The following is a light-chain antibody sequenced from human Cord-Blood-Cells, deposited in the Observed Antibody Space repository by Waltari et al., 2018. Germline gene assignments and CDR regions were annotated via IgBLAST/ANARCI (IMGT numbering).Light chain of an antibody. CDR3: QQYNNWPLT. Sequence: EIVMTQSPATLSVSPGERATLSCRASQSVSSNLAWYQQKPGQALRLLIYGASTRATGIPARFSGSGSGTEFTLTISSLQSEDFAVYYCQQYNNWPLTFGQGTKVESK. V-gene: IGKV3-15*01. J-gene: IGKJ1*01. CDR1: QSVSSN. CDR2: GAS.